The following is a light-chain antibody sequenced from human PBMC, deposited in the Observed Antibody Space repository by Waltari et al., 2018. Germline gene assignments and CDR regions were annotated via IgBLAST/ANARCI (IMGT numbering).Light chain of an antibody. CDR3: QQRSNWPPLT. V-gene: IGKV3-11*01. CDR2: DAS. J-gene: IGKJ4*01. Sequence: EIVLTQSPATLSLSPGERATLSCRASQSVGSYLAWYQQKRGQAPRLLIYDASKRANGIPARFSGSGFGTDFTLTISSLEPEDFAVYYCQQRSNWPPLTFGGGTKVEIK. CDR1: QSVGSY.